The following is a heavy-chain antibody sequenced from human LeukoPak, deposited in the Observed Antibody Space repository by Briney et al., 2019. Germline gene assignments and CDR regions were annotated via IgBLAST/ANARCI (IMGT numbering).Heavy chain of an antibody. CDR1: GFTFSSYG. J-gene: IGHJ4*02. V-gene: IGHV3-21*04. Sequence: PGGSLRLSCEGAGFTFSSYGMNWVRQAPGKGLEWVASITSSSGYIFYADSVKGRFTISRDNSKKILYLQMDSVRVDDTAVYYCARGDMMTTKPFYYWGQGTLVTVSS. D-gene: IGHD4-17*01. CDR3: ARGDMMTTKPFYY. CDR2: ITSSSGYI.